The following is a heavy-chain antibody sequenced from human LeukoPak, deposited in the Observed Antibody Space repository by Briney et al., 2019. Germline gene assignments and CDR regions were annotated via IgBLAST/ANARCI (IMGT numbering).Heavy chain of an antibody. CDR2: INHSGAT. J-gene: IGHJ5*01. V-gene: IGHV4-34*01. Sequence: TPSETLSLTYAVYGGSFSGNNWNWIRQPPGKGLEWIGEINHSGATKYNPSLKSRLTISVDPSKNQFSLKLKSVTAADTAVYYCARGSPKHDSWGQGTLVTVSS. CDR1: GGSFSGNN. CDR3: ARGSPKHDS.